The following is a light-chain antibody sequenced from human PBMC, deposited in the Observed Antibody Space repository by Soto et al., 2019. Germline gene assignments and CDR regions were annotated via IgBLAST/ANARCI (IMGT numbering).Light chain of an antibody. J-gene: IGKJ1*01. CDR2: GAS. CDR1: QSVSNNY. Sequence: EIVLTQSPGTLSLSPGERATLSCMASQSVSNNYLAWYQQKPGQAPRLLISGASNRATGIPDRFSGSGSGTDFTLTISRLEPEDFAVYYCQQYGSSGTFGQGTKVDI. V-gene: IGKV3-20*01. CDR3: QQYGSSGT.